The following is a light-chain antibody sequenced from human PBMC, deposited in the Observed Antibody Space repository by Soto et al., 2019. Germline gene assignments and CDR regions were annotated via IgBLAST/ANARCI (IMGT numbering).Light chain of an antibody. V-gene: IGKV1-39*01. J-gene: IGKJ5*01. CDR3: QQSYSIPSIT. CDR1: QSISRY. Sequence: DIQMTQSPSSLSASVGDRVTITCRASQSISRYLNWYQQKPGKAPKLLIYAASSLQSGVPSRFSGSESGTDFTLTISSLQPEDFATYYCQQSYSIPSITFGQGTRLEIK. CDR2: AAS.